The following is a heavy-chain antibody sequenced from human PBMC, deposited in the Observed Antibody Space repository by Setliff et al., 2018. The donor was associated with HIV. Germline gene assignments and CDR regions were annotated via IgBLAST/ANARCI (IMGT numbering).Heavy chain of an antibody. CDR3: AMLDTSDYFRNNWFDS. CDR2: VHSTLST. J-gene: IGHJ5*01. V-gene: IGHV4-4*07. D-gene: IGHD3-22*01. CDR1: GDSIRGYY. Sequence: SETLSLTCTVSGDSIRGYYWSWVRQPAGKGLEWIGQVHSTLSTNYNPSLKSRLSISADTSKNQFSLNLTSVTAADTAVYYCAMLDTSDYFRNNWFDSWGQGTLVTVSS.